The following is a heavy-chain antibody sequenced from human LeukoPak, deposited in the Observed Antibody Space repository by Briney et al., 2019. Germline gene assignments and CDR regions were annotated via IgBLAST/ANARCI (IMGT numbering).Heavy chain of an antibody. CDR1: GFTFSSYN. D-gene: IGHD6-19*01. V-gene: IGHV3-21*01. J-gene: IGHJ4*02. CDR2: ISTTSDYI. Sequence: GGSLRLSCAASGFTFSSYNMNWVRQAPGKGLEWVSSISTTSDYIYYADSVKGRFTISRDNSKNTLYLQMNSLRAEDTAVYYYARGYSSGWHEGFDYWGQGTLVTVSS. CDR3: ARGYSSGWHEGFDY.